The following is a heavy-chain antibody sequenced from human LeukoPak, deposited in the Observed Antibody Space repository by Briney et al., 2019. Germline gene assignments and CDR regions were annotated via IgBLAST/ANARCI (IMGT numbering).Heavy chain of an antibody. CDR3: ARGLRYSDQT. CDR2: IIPIFGTA. Sequence: ASVKVSCKASGGTFSSYAISWVRQAPGQGLEWMGGIIPIFGTANYAQKFQGRVTITADKSMSTAYMELSSLRSEDTAVYYCARGLRYSDQTWGQGTLVTVSS. D-gene: IGHD3-9*01. V-gene: IGHV1-69*06. J-gene: IGHJ4*02. CDR1: GGTFSSYA.